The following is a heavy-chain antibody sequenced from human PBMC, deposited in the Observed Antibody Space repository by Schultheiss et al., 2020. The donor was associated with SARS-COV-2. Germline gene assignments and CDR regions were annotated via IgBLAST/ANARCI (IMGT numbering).Heavy chain of an antibody. CDR3: ARDLGGIAAAGTVDY. J-gene: IGHJ4*02. CDR2: INSDGSST. D-gene: IGHD6-13*01. Sequence: GGSLRLSCAASGFTFSSYWMHWVRQAPGKGLVWVSRINSDGSSTSYADSVKGRFTISRDNAKNTLYLQMNSLRAEDTAVYYCARDLGGIAAAGTVDYWGQGTLVTASS. CDR1: GFTFSSYW. V-gene: IGHV3-74*01.